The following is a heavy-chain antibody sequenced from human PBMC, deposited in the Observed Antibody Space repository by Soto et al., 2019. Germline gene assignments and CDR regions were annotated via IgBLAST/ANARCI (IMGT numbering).Heavy chain of an antibody. D-gene: IGHD3-10*01. CDR1: GFTFSSYA. CDR3: ARDLPHGFGGYYYYGMDV. Sequence: GGSLRLSCAASGFTFSSYAMHWVRQAPGKGLEWVAVISYDGSNKYYADSVKGRFTISRDNSKNTLDLQMNSLRAEDTAVYYCARDLPHGFGGYYYYGMDVWGQGTTVTVSS. J-gene: IGHJ6*02. CDR2: ISYDGSNK. V-gene: IGHV3-30-3*01.